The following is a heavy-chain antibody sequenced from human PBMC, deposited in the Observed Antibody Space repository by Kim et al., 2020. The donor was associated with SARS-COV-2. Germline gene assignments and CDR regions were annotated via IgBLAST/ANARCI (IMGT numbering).Heavy chain of an antibody. CDR3: AKMGTIGWGHFVC. J-gene: IGHJ4*02. CDR2: IGTNGETV. D-gene: IGHD6-19*01. Sequence: GGSLRLSCAASGFTFRNSAMSWVRQAPGKGLEWVSDIGTNGETVHYSDFVKGRFTISRDNSKSTLYLQMNSLGAEDTALYYCAKMGTIGWGHFVCWGQGTLVTVSS. V-gene: IGHV3-23*01. CDR1: GFTFRNSA.